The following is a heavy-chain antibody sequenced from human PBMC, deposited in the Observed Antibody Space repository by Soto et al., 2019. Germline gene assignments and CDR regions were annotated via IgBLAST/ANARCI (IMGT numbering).Heavy chain of an antibody. Sequence: HPGGSLRLSCAASGFTFSGSAMHWVRQSSGKGLEWVGRIRSKANSYATAYAASVKGRFTISRDDSKNTAYLQMNSLKTEDTAVYYCARGFGLWFGESFYDYWGQGTLVTVSS. D-gene: IGHD3-10*01. CDR2: IRSKANSYAT. CDR3: ARGFGLWFGESFYDY. V-gene: IGHV3-73*01. CDR1: GFTFSGSA. J-gene: IGHJ4*02.